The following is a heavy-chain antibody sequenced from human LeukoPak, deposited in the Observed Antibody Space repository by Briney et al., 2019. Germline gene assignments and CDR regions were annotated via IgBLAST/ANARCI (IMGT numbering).Heavy chain of an antibody. J-gene: IGHJ3*02. Sequence: PSETLSLTCAVYGGSFSGYYWSWIRQPPGKGLEWIGEINHSGSTNYNPSLKSRVTISVDTSKNQFSLKLSSVTAADTAVYYCASDTAMVQAQDAFDIWGQGTMVTVSS. V-gene: IGHV4-34*01. CDR2: INHSGST. CDR1: GGSFSGYY. D-gene: IGHD5-18*01. CDR3: ASDTAMVQAQDAFDI.